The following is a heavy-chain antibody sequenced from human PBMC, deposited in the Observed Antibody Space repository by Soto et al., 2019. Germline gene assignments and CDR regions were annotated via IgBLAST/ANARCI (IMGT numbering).Heavy chain of an antibody. V-gene: IGHV3-21*01. D-gene: IGHD4-17*01. CDR1: GFTFSSYS. J-gene: IGHJ4*02. Sequence: EVQLVESGGGLVKPGGSLRLSCAASGFTFSSYSMNWVRQAPGKGLEWVSSISSSSSYIYYADSVKGRFTISRDNAKNSLYLQMNSLRAEDTAVYYCASEVTVTTDFDYWGQGTLVTVSS. CDR2: ISSSSSYI. CDR3: ASEVTVTTDFDY.